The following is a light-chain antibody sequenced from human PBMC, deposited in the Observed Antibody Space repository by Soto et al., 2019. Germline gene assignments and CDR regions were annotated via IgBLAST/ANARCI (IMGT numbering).Light chain of an antibody. CDR2: AAS. V-gene: IGKV1-39*01. CDR1: QHISNY. J-gene: IGKJ2*01. Sequence: DIQMTQSPYSLSASVGDRGTITCRASQHISNYLNWYQQKPGKAPKLLIFAASGLQSGVPSRFSGSGSRTDFTLTISSLQPEDFATYYCHQSYSTPYTFGQGTKLEIK. CDR3: HQSYSTPYT.